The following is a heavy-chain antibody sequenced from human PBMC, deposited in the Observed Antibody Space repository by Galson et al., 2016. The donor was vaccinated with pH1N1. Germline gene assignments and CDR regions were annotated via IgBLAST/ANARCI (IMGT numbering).Heavy chain of an antibody. J-gene: IGHJ4*02. CDR1: GYSFSSYW. CDR2: MYPDDSDI. V-gene: IGHV5-51*01. CDR3: ARYSGSFFFDY. D-gene: IGHD1-26*01. Sequence: QSGAEVKKPGESLKISCQVSGYSFSSYWVAWVRQMPGKGLEWMAIMYPDDSDIKYSPSFEGQVTISADKSISTASLQWSSLKASDTAMYYCARYSGSFFFDYWGKGTLVTVPS.